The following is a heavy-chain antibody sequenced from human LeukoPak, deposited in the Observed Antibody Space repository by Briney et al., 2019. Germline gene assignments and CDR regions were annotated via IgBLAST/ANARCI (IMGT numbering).Heavy chain of an antibody. J-gene: IGHJ4*02. V-gene: IGHV4-39*01. Sequence: SETLSLTCTVSGGSISSSSYYWGWIRQPPGKGLEWIGSIYYSGNTYYNPSLKSRVTISVDTSKNQFSLKLSSVTAADTAVYYCARLHVTYYYDSSGAYFDYWGQGTLVTVSS. CDR3: ARLHVTYYYDSSGAYFDY. CDR1: GGSISSSSYY. CDR2: IYYSGNT. D-gene: IGHD3-22*01.